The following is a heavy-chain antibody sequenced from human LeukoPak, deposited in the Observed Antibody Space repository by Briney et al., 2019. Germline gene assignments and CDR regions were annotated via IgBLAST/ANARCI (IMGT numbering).Heavy chain of an antibody. V-gene: IGHV4-28*03. CDR1: GYSISNSNW. CDR2: IYYSGST. J-gene: IGHJ4*02. Sequence: SDTLSLTCAVSGYSISNSNWWGWIRQPPGKGLEWIGYIYYSGSTNYNPSLKSRVTISVDTPKNQFSLKLSSVTAADTAVYYCARGRSPYYFDYWGQGTLVTVSS. CDR3: ARGRSPYYFDY.